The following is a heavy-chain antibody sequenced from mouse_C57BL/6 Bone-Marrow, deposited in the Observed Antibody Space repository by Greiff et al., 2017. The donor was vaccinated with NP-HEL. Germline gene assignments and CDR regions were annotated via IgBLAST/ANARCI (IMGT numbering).Heavy chain of an antibody. Sequence: EVKLVESGGGLVQSGRSLRLSCATSGFTFSDFYMEWVRQAPGKGLEWIAASRNKANDYTTEYSASVKGRFIVSRDTSQSILYLQMNALRAEDTAIYYCARDARDYAMDYWGRGTSVTVSS. CDR3: ARDARDYAMDY. V-gene: IGHV7-1*01. CDR2: SRNKANDYTT. CDR1: GFTFSDFY. J-gene: IGHJ4*01.